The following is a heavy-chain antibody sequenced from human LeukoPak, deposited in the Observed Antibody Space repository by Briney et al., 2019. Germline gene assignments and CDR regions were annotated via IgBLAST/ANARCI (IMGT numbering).Heavy chain of an antibody. D-gene: IGHD4-23*01. CDR3: ARADYGGNSELGY. J-gene: IGHJ4*02. CDR1: GYTFTGYY. Sequence: ASVKVSCKASGYTFTGYYMHWVRQAPGQGLEWMGWINPNSGGTNYAQKFQGRVTMTRDTSISTAYMELSRLRSDDTAVYYCARADYGGNSELGYWGQGTLVTVSS. CDR2: INPNSGGT. V-gene: IGHV1-2*02.